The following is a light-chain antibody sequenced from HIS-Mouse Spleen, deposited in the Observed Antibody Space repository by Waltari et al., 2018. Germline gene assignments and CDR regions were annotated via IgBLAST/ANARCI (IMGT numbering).Light chain of an antibody. V-gene: IGLV3-1*01. J-gene: IGLJ2*01. Sequence: SYELTQPPSVSVSPGQTASITCSADKLGEKYACWYQQKPGQSPVLVIYQDSKRPSGIPERFSGSNSGNTATLTISGTQAMDEADYYCQAWDSSYSVFGGGTKLTVL. CDR3: QAWDSSYSV. CDR1: KLGEKY. CDR2: QDS.